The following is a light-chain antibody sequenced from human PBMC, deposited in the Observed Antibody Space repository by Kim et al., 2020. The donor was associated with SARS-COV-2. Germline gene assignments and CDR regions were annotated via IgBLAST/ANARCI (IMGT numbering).Light chain of an antibody. V-gene: IGLV10-54*01. CDR2: RDT. J-gene: IGLJ3*02. CDR3: SAWDSSLSSWV. CDR1: SNTVGPQG. Sequence: PTPTPACTGKSNTVGPQGAAWLQQHQGHPPKLLPYRDTTRPSGISERLSASRSGSTASLTITGLQPEDEADYYCSAWDSSLSSWVFGGGTQLTVL.